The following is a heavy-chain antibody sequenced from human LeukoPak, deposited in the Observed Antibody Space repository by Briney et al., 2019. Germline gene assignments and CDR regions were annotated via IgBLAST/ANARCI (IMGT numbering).Heavy chain of an antibody. CDR1: GGSIRTSY. J-gene: IGHJ4*02. V-gene: IGHV4-59*01. CDR3: ARGGGESTSGYYFGY. Sequence: PSETLPLTCTVSGGSIRTSYWAWIRQPPGKGVEYIGLISGTGSANYNASLESRVTISLVTSKNQFSLKMRSVTAADTAMYYCARGGGESTSGYYFGYWGQGPLHTVSS. CDR2: ISGTGSA. D-gene: IGHD3-9*01.